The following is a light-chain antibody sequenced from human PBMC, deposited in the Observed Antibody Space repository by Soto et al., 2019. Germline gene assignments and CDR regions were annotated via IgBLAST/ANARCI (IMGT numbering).Light chain of an antibody. Sequence: DIQMTQSPSSLSASVGDRVTITCRASQDISNDLNWYQQKPGKAPKLLIYDASNLETGVPSRFSGSGSGTDFTFTISSLQPEDIATYYCQQYDNLPFTFGPGT. J-gene: IGKJ3*01. CDR2: DAS. CDR3: QQYDNLPFT. CDR1: QDISND. V-gene: IGKV1-33*01.